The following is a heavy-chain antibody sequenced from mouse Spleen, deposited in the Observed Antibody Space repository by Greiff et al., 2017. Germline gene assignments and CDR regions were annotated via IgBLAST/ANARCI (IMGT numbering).Heavy chain of an antibody. Sequence: VQLQQSGAELVKPGASVKMSCKASGYTFTSYWITWVKQRPGQGLEWIGDIYPGSGSTNYNEKFKSKATLTVDTSSSTAYMQLSSLTSEDSAVYYCARGPYYYGTRDYWGQGTTLTVSS. CDR3: ARGPYYYGTRDY. J-gene: IGHJ2*01. D-gene: IGHD1-1*01. CDR2: IYPGSGST. CDR1: GYTFTSYW. V-gene: IGHV1-55*01.